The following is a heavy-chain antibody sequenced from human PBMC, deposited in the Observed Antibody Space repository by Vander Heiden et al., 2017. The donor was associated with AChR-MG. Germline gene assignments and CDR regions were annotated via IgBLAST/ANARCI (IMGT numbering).Heavy chain of an antibody. CDR3: ARGAANAYYYYMDV. J-gene: IGHJ6*03. CDR2: IYYSGST. V-gene: IGHV4-31*03. CDR1: GGSISSGGYY. D-gene: IGHD5-18*01. Sequence: QVQLQESGPGLVKPSQTLSLTCTVSGGSISSGGYYWSWIRQHPGKGLEWIGYIYYSGSTYYNPSLKSRVTISVDTSKNQFSLKLSSVTAADTAVYYCARGAANAYYYYMDVWGKGTTVTVSS.